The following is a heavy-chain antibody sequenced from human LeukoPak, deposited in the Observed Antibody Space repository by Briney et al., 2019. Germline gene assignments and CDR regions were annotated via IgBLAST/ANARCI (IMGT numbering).Heavy chain of an antibody. V-gene: IGHV3-66*01. Sequence: GGSLRLSCAASGFTVSSNYMSWVRQAPGKGLEWVSVIYSGGSTYYADSVKGRFTISRDNSKNTLYLQMNSLRAEDTAVYYCAKDYGDYGDLWYFDYWGQGTLVTVSS. CDR3: AKDYGDYGDLWYFDY. CDR2: IYSGGST. D-gene: IGHD4-17*01. J-gene: IGHJ4*02. CDR1: GFTVSSNY.